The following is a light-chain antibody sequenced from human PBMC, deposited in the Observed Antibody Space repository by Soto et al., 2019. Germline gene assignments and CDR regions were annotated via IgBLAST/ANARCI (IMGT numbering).Light chain of an antibody. J-gene: IGKJ1*01. CDR3: QQYNNWPIT. CDR1: QSVSNN. CDR2: GAS. Sequence: EIVMTQPPATLSVSPGERATLSCKASQSVSNNLAWYQQKPGQAPRLLIYGASTRATGIPARFSGSGSGTEFTLTVSSLQSEDFAVYYCQQYNNWPITFGQGTKVDI. V-gene: IGKV3-15*01.